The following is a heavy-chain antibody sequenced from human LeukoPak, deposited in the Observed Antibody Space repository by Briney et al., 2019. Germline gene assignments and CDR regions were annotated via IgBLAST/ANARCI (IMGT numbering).Heavy chain of an antibody. CDR2: INPSVGST. CDR1: GYTFTGYY. J-gene: IGHJ6*03. CDR3: ARDSVRAAAGVPKYYYYYMDV. Sequence: ASVKVSCKASGYTFTGYYMRWVRQAPGQGLEWMGIINPSVGSTSYAQKFQGRVTMTRDMSTSTVYMELSSLRSEDTAVYYCARDSVRAAAGVPKYYYYYMDVWGKGTTVTVSS. V-gene: IGHV1-46*01. D-gene: IGHD6-13*01.